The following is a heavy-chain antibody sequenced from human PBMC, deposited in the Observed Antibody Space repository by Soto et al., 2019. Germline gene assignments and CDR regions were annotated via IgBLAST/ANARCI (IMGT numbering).Heavy chain of an antibody. J-gene: IGHJ6*02. CDR1: GYSFSTHW. V-gene: IGHV5-51*01. CDR3: ARVDSGGYNYYYYGMDA. Sequence: PXVSLKISFQCAGYSFSTHWIGWVLQIPGKGLEWMGTIHPGDSETTYNPSFQGQVTISADKSINTAYLQWSSLKASDTAMYYCARVDSGGYNYYYYGMDAWGQGTTVTVSS. CDR2: IHPGDSET. D-gene: IGHD3-22*01.